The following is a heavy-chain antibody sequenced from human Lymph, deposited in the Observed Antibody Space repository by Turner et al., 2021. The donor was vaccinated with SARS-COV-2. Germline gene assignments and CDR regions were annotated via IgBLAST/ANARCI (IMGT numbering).Heavy chain of an antibody. V-gene: IGHV1-2*02. J-gene: IGHJ6*02. Sequence: QVQLVQSGAEVKKPGASLNVSCQASGYTVTGSYMHWVRQAPGQGIEWMGWSNPNRGGTNYAQKFKGRVTMTRDTSISEAYMELSRLRSDDTAVYYCARDVERYNDFWSGYSGGYGMDVWGQGTTATVSS. CDR1: GYTVTGSY. CDR2: SNPNRGGT. CDR3: ARDVERYNDFWSGYSGGYGMDV. D-gene: IGHD3-3*01.